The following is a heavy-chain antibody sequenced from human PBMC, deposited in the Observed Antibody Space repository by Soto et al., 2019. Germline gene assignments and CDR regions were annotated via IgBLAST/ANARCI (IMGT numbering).Heavy chain of an antibody. V-gene: IGHV3-15*07. J-gene: IGHJ4*02. CDR2: IKSKTDGGTT. Sequence: PGGSLRLSCASSGFTFSNAWMNWVRQAPGKGLEWVGRIKSKTDGGTTDYAAPVKGRFTISRDDSKNTLYLQMNSLKTEDTAVYYCTTEDILTGYDDYWGQGTLVTVSS. CDR1: GFTFSNAW. D-gene: IGHD3-9*01. CDR3: TTEDILTGYDDY.